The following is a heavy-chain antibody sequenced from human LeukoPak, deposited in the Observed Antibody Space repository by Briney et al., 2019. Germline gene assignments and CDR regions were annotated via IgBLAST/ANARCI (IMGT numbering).Heavy chain of an antibody. CDR1: GGSIGSDY. V-gene: IGHV4-59*01. J-gene: IGHJ3*02. CDR2: TYNSGGT. CDR3: ARVKEEGYSKRAFDI. D-gene: IGHD6-13*01. Sequence: SETLSLTCTVSGGSIGSDYWSWIRQPPGKELEWIGYTYNSGGTNYNPSLQSRVTISVDTSKNQFSLNLSSVAAADTAVYYCARVKEEGYSKRAFDIWGQGTMVTVSS.